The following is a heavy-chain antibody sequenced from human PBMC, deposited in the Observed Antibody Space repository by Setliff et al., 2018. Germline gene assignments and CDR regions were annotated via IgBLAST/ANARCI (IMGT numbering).Heavy chain of an antibody. CDR3: ARDRVVVVAGRRGFYFDY. Sequence: SETLSLTCAASGGTFTYYYWTWIRQSPAKGLEWIGEITHTGTTGSTKYNPSLKSRVTMSIDTSKNQFSLKLSSVTAADTAVYYCARDRVVVVAGRRGFYFDYWGQGTLVTVSS. D-gene: IGHD2-15*01. J-gene: IGHJ4*02. CDR2: ITHTGTTGST. CDR1: GGTFTYYY. V-gene: IGHV4-34*01.